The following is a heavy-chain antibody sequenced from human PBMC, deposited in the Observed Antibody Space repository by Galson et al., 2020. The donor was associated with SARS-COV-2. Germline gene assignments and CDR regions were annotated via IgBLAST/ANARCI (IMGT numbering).Heavy chain of an antibody. Sequence: SETLSLTCTVSGGSISSGGYYWSWIRQHPGKGLEWIGYIYYSGSTYYNPSLKSRVTISVDTSKNQFSLKLSSVTAADTAVYYCARAWGCITIFGVVINYFDYWGQGTLVTVAS. V-gene: IGHV4-31*03. CDR1: GGSISSGGYY. CDR3: ARAWGCITIFGVVINYFDY. CDR2: IYYSGST. J-gene: IGHJ4*02. D-gene: IGHD3-3*01.